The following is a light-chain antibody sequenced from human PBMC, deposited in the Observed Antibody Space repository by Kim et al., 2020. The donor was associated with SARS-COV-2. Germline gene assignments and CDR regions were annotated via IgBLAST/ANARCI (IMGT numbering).Light chain of an antibody. CDR1: RLAKNY. Sequence: SPGPTARITCSGDRLAKNYARWFQQEPGQAPLMVIYKDSERPSGIPERLSGSSSGTTVTLTISGAQVEDEADYYCYSATDNNVGVFGPGTKVTVL. CDR3: YSATDNNVGV. V-gene: IGLV3-27*01. J-gene: IGLJ1*01. CDR2: KDS.